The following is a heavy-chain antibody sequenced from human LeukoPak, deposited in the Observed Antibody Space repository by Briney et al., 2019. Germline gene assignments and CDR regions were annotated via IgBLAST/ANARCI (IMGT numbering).Heavy chain of an antibody. CDR3: ARGDGRSGWYFDY. V-gene: IGHV3-74*01. CDR1: GFRFSNYW. D-gene: IGHD6-19*01. J-gene: IGHJ4*02. CDR2: INVDGSTT. Sequence: HPGGSLRLSCEASGFRFSNYWMQWVRHAPGKGLGWVSRINVDGSTTSHAESVKGRFTISRDNAKNTLYLQMNSLRVEDTAVYYCARGDGRSGWYFDYWGQGTLVTVSS.